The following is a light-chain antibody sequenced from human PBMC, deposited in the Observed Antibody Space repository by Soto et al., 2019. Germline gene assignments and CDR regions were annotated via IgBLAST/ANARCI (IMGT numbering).Light chain of an antibody. Sequence: DIQMTQSPSSLSASVGDRVTITCRASQSISSYLNWYQQKPGKAPKLLIYAASSLQSVVPSRFSGSLSGTDFTLTISSLQPEDFATYYCQQSYSTPRTFGQGTKVEIK. V-gene: IGKV1-39*01. J-gene: IGKJ1*01. CDR2: AAS. CDR1: QSISSY. CDR3: QQSYSTPRT.